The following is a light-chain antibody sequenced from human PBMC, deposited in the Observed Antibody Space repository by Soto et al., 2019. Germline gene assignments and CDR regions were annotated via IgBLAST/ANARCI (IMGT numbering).Light chain of an antibody. CDR3: QQRRNWYT. V-gene: IGKV3-11*01. Sequence: EVVLTQSPATLSLPPGERATLSCRASQSVSTYVAWYQQKPGQSPRLLIYDASNRATGIPTRFSGSGSGTDFTLPISGLEPEDSAVYFCQQRRNWYTFGQGTKLEIK. J-gene: IGKJ2*01. CDR1: QSVSTY. CDR2: DAS.